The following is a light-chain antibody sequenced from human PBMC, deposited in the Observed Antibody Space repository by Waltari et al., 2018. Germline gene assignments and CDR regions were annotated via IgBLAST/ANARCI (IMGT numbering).Light chain of an antibody. Sequence: DIVMPQSPLSLPVTPGEPAPICCRSSQSLQKSNGNNYLDWYVQKPGQPPQLVIYLGSNRASGVPDRFSGSGSGTDFRLQISRVEAEDVGLYYCMQTLQSRLTFGQGTKLEI. J-gene: IGKJ2*01. CDR2: LGS. CDR3: MQTLQSRLT. CDR1: QSLQKSNGNNY. V-gene: IGKV2-28*01.